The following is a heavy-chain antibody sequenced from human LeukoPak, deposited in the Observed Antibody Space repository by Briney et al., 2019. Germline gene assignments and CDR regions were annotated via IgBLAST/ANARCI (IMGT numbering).Heavy chain of an antibody. D-gene: IGHD2-21*02. Sequence: GGSLRLSCAASGFSLSDHYMDWVRQAPGKGLEWVSYISSSGSTIYYADSVKGRFTISRDNAKNSLYLQMNSLRAEDTAVYYCARDLPYCGGDCYSYAFDIWGQGTMVTVSS. CDR1: GFSLSDHY. CDR2: ISSSGSTI. CDR3: ARDLPYCGGDCYSYAFDI. J-gene: IGHJ3*02. V-gene: IGHV3-11*04.